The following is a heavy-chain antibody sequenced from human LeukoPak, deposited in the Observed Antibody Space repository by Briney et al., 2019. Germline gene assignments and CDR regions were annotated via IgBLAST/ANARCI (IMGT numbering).Heavy chain of an antibody. V-gene: IGHV3-23*01. Sequence: GGSLRLSCAASGFTFDNYALSWVRQAPGKGLEWVSTISGNGGGKYYTDSVRGRFSISRANSKNTLYVQMNGLRAEDTAVYYCAKHVHKVTLIDNWQFDLWGRGTLVTVSS. CDR2: ISGNGGGK. CDR3: AKHVHKVTLIDNWQFDL. J-gene: IGHJ2*01. D-gene: IGHD2/OR15-2a*01. CDR1: GFTFDNYA.